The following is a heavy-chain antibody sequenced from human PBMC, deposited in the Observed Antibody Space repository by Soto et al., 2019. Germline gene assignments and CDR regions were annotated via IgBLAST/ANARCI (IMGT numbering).Heavy chain of an antibody. J-gene: IGHJ5*02. D-gene: IGHD2-2*01. Sequence: ASVKVSCKASGYTFTSYGISWVRQAPGQGLEWMGWISAYNGNTNYAQKLQGRVTMTTDTSTSTAYMELRSLRSDDTVVYYCARDGAVVTAAQWWLDPWGQGTLVTVSS. V-gene: IGHV1-18*01. CDR2: ISAYNGNT. CDR3: ARDGAVVTAAQWWLDP. CDR1: GYTFTSYG.